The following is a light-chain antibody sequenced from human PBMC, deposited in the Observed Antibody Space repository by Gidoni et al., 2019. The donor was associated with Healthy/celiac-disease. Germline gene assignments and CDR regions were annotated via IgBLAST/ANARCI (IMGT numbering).Light chain of an antibody. CDR3: NSRDSSGNHHYV. CDR2: GKI. J-gene: IGLJ1*01. CDR1: SLRSYY. Sequence: SSELTQEHALSVALGQTGRITCQGESLRSYYASWYHQKPCQDPVLVIYGKINRPSGIPDRFSVSSSGNTASLPITWAQAEDEADYYGNSRDSSGNHHYVFGTGTKCHRP. V-gene: IGLV3-19*01.